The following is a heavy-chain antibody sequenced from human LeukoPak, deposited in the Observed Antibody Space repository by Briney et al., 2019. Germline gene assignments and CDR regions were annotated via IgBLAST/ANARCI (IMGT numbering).Heavy chain of an antibody. V-gene: IGHV5-51*01. J-gene: IGHJ3*01. CDR2: IYPGDSET. CDR3: ARQRGYRMTKDGFDV. Sequence: GESLKISCKGSGYSFTSYWIGWVRHMPGKGLEWMTIIYPGDSETRYSPSLQGQVTISADKSINTAYLQWGSLKASDSGMYYCARQRGYRMTKDGFDVWGQGTMVTVSS. CDR1: GYSFTSYW. D-gene: IGHD2-2*03.